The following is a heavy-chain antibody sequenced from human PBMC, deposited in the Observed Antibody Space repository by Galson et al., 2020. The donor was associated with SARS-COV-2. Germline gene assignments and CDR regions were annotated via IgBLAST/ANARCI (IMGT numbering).Heavy chain of an antibody. D-gene: IGHD3-22*01. J-gene: IGHJ6*02. V-gene: IGHV3-7*01. CDR2: IKQDGSEK. Sequence: GGSLRLSCAASGLTFSSYWMSWVRQAPGKGLEWVANIKQDGSEKYYVGSVKGRFTISRDNAKNSLYLQMNSLSVEDTAVSYCARDGRSFTRLYYYYGTDVWGQGTTVTVSS. CDR3: ARDGRSFTRLYYYYGTDV. CDR1: GLTFSSYW.